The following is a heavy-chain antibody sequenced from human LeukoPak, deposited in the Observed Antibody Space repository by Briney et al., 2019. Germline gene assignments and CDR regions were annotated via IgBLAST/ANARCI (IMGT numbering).Heavy chain of an antibody. V-gene: IGHV4-34*01. D-gene: IGHD7-27*01. CDR1: GGSFSGYY. Sequence: SETLSLTCAVYGGSFSGYYWSWIRQPPGKGLEWIGEINHSGSTNYNPSLKSQVTISVDTSKNQFSLKLSSVTAADTAVYYCARGSNWGSDWGQGTLVTVSS. CDR2: INHSGST. CDR3: ARGSNWGSD. J-gene: IGHJ4*02.